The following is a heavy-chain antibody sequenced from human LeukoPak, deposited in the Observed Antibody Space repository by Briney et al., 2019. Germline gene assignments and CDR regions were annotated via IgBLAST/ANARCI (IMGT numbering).Heavy chain of an antibody. CDR2: MNPTSGNT. Sequence: ASVKVSCKASGYTFTSYDVNWVRQATGQGPEWMGWMNPTSGNTGYAQEFQGRVTMTRDTSIGTAYMELSSLRSEDTAVYYCARGSRYYYASDGSPFDFWGQGTLVTVSS. J-gene: IGHJ5*01. D-gene: IGHD3-22*01. CDR3: ARGSRYYYASDGSPFDF. CDR1: GYTFTSYD. V-gene: IGHV1-8*01.